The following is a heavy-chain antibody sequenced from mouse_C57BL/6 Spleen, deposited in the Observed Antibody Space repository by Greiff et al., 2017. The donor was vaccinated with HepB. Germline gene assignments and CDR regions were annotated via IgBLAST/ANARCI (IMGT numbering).Heavy chain of an antibody. CDR1: GFTFSSYA. CDR2: ISSGGDYI. V-gene: IGHV5-9-1*02. J-gene: IGHJ1*03. Sequence: EVKVVESGEGLVKPGGSLKLSCAASGFTFSSYAMSWVRQTPEKRLEWVAYISSGGDYIYYADTVKGRFTISRDNARNTLYLQMSSLKSEDTAMYYCTRAYYSTRYWYFDVWGTGTTVTVSS. CDR3: TRAYYSTRYWYFDV. D-gene: IGHD2-5*01.